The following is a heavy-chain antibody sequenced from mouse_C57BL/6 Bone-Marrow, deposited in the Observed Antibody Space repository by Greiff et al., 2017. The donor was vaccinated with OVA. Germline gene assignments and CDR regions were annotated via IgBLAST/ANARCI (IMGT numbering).Heavy chain of an antibody. CDR2: INPSSGYT. D-gene: IGHD2-4*01. V-gene: IGHV1-7*01. Sequence: VQLQQSGAELAKPGASVKLSCKASGYTFTSYWMHWVKQRPGQGLEWIGYINPSSGYTKYNQKFKSKATLTVDKPSSTAYMQLSSLTSEDSAVYYCAREEGYDYGFYYAMDYWGQGTSVTVSS. J-gene: IGHJ4*01. CDR1: GYTFTSYW. CDR3: AREEGYDYGFYYAMDY.